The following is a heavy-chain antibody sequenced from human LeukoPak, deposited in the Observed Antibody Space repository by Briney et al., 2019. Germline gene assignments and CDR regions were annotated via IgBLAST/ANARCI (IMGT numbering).Heavy chain of an antibody. D-gene: IGHD3-10*01. Sequence: ASVKVSCKASGYAFTTYAMNWVRQAPGQGLEWMGWISAYNGNTNYAQKLQGRVTMTTDTSTSTAYMELRSLRSDDTAVYYCARSLHSSGSYEDYWGQGTLVTVSS. CDR2: ISAYNGNT. V-gene: IGHV1-18*01. CDR3: ARSLHSSGSYEDY. J-gene: IGHJ4*02. CDR1: GYAFTTYA.